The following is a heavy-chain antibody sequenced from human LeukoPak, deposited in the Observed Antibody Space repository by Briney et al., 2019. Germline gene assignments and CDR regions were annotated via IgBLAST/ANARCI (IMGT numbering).Heavy chain of an antibody. CDR3: ARDLGYYSSVHAFDI. D-gene: IGHD6-19*01. Sequence: GESLKISCKGSGYSFTSHWIGWVRQMSGKGLEWMGIIYPGDSDTRYRPSFQGQVTMSADKSISTAYLQWSSLKASDTAMYYCARDLGYYSSVHAFDIWGQGTMVTVSS. CDR2: IYPGDSDT. CDR1: GYSFTSHW. J-gene: IGHJ3*02. V-gene: IGHV5-51*01.